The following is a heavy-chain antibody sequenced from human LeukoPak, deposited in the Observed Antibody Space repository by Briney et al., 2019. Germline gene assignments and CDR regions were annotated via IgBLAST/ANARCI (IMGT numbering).Heavy chain of an antibody. CDR1: GYTFTGYY. J-gene: IGHJ3*02. V-gene: IGHV1-18*04. Sequence: GASVKVSCKASGYTFTGYYMHWVRQAPGQGLEWMGWISAYNGNTNYAQKLQGRVTMTTDTSTSTAYMELRSLRSDDTAVYYCARIKLGARGVSAFDIWGQGTMVTVSS. D-gene: IGHD1-26*01. CDR3: ARIKLGARGVSAFDI. CDR2: ISAYNGNT.